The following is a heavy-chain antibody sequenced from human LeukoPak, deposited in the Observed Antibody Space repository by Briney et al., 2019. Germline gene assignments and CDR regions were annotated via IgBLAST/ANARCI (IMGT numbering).Heavy chain of an antibody. J-gene: IGHJ4*01. CDR3: GRKDGDY. V-gene: IGHV4-4*07. CDR1: GASITSFH. Sequence: SETLSLTCAVSGASITSFHWTWFRQPAGKGLEWIGVIYTSGSTLYNPSLQSRDSMSVDVTKNQLSLTLSYVTAADAATYYCGRKDGDYWGQGPLVTVSS. CDR2: IYTSGST. D-gene: IGHD6-6*01.